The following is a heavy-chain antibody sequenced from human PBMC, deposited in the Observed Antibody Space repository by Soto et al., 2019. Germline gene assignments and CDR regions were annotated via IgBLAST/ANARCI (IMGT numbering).Heavy chain of an antibody. CDR1: GGSFSGYY. CDR3: ARGTRYCSSTSCYPRFDY. D-gene: IGHD2-2*01. J-gene: IGHJ4*02. CDR2: INHSGST. V-gene: IGHV4-34*01. Sequence: SETLSLTCAVYGGSFSGYYWSWIRQPPGKGLEWIGEINHSGSTNYNPSLKSRVTISVDTSKNQFSLKLSSVTAADTAEYYCARGTRYCSSTSCYPRFDYWGQGTLVTVS.